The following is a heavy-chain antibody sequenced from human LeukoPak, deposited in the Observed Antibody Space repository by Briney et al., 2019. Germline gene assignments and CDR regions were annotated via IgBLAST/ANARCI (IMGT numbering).Heavy chain of an antibody. Sequence: GGSLRLSCAASGFAFRTYEMNWVRQAPGKGLEWVSYISSSGSTIYYADSVKGRFTISGDNAKNSLYLQMNSLRAEDTAVYYCARESRAGYDYVWESYRYTGLDYWGQGTLVTVSS. CDR3: ARESRAGYDYVWESYRYTGLDY. CDR2: ISSSGSTI. CDR1: GFAFRTYE. J-gene: IGHJ4*02. V-gene: IGHV3-48*03. D-gene: IGHD3-16*02.